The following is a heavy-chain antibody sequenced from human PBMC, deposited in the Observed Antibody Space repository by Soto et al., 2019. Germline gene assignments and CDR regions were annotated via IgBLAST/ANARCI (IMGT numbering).Heavy chain of an antibody. CDR3: ARYLPEVATILYYYSGMDV. J-gene: IGHJ6*02. CDR2: INAGNGNT. Sequence: ASVKVSCKASGYTFTSYAMHWVRQAPGQRLEWMGWINAGNGNTKYSQKFQGRVTITRDTSASTAYMELSSLRSEDTAVYYCARYLPEVATILYYYSGMDVWGQGTTVTVSS. CDR1: GYTFTSYA. D-gene: IGHD5-12*01. V-gene: IGHV1-3*01.